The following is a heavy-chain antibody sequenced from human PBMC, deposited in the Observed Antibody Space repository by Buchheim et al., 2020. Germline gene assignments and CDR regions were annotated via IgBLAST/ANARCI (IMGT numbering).Heavy chain of an antibody. V-gene: IGHV3-48*03. D-gene: IGHD3-22*01. Sequence: EVQLVDSGGGLVQPGGSLRLSCAASGFTFNNYEMNWVRQAPGKGLEWVSYISDSSRTKYYADSVKGRFTVSRDNGQNSLYLQMNSLRAEDTAVYYCARGRDDNSGYFDYWGQGTL. J-gene: IGHJ4*02. CDR2: ISDSSRTK. CDR3: ARGRDDNSGYFDY. CDR1: GFTFNNYE.